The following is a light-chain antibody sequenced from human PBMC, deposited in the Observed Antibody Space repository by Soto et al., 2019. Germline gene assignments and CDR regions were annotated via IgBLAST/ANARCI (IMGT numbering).Light chain of an antibody. Sequence: DIQMTQSPSTLSGSVGDRVTITCRASQTISSWLAWYQQKPGKAPKLLIYKASTLKSGVPSRFSGSGSGTDFTLTITSLQPEDFATYYCQQTFGIFPWTFGQGTKVDIK. J-gene: IGKJ1*01. CDR2: KAS. V-gene: IGKV1-5*03. CDR1: QTISSW. CDR3: QQTFGIFPWT.